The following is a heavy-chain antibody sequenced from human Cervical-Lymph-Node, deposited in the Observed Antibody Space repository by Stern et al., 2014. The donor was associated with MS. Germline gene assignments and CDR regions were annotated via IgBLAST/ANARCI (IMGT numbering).Heavy chain of an antibody. Sequence: QVQLVESGSEVKEPGASVKVSCKASGYTLTNYPMNWVRQAPGQGLEWMGWINTNTGNSTYAQGFTGRFVFSLDTSVSTAYLHISSLKAEDTAVYYCARDFVDTAMITRSDDLDSWGQGTLVTVSS. CDR2: INTNTGNS. V-gene: IGHV7-4-1*02. CDR3: ARDFVDTAMITRSDDLDS. J-gene: IGHJ4*02. D-gene: IGHD5-18*01. CDR1: GYTLTNYP.